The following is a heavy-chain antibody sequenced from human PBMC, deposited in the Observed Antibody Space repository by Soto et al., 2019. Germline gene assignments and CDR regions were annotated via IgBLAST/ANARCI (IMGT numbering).Heavy chain of an antibody. V-gene: IGHV3-64D*06. CDR2: INNNGDIT. J-gene: IGHJ6*02. CDR1: IFTLSSCP. Sequence: VGALRLTCSACIFTLSSCPMHWFRQARVKGLEHVSSINNNGDITYYADSVKDRFTISRDNSKNTLYLQMRNLRVEDTAVYYCAKGSSIDYYLGYYVMDVWGQGVPVTVSS. D-gene: IGHD3-22*01. CDR3: AKGSSIDYYLGYYVMDV.